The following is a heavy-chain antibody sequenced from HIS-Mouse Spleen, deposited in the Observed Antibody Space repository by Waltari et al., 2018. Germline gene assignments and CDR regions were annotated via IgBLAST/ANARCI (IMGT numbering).Heavy chain of an antibody. Sequence: QVQLLESGCGVVQPGRSLSLSCAASGFTFRCYGIHWVRQAPGKGMEWVAVIWYDGSNKYYADSVKGRFTISRDNSKNTLYLQMNSLRAEDTAVYYCARDRIAVAATGWFDPWGQGTLVTVSS. CDR2: IWYDGSNK. V-gene: IGHV3-33*01. D-gene: IGHD6-19*01. CDR1: GFTFRCYG. J-gene: IGHJ5*02. CDR3: ARDRIAVAATGWFDP.